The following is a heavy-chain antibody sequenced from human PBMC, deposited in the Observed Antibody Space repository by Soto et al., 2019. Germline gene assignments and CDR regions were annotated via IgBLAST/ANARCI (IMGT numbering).Heavy chain of an antibody. J-gene: IGHJ6*03. CDR2: IYYSGST. D-gene: IGHD4-4*01. CDR3: AKDRDSKGAYYYYYMDV. Sequence: SETLSLTCTVSGGSVSSGSYYWSWIRQPPGKGLEWIGYIYYSGSTNYNPSLKSRVTISVDTSKNQFSLKLSSVTAADTAVYFCAKDRDSKGAYYYYYMDVWGKGTTVPVSS. V-gene: IGHV4-61*01. CDR1: GGSVSSGSYY.